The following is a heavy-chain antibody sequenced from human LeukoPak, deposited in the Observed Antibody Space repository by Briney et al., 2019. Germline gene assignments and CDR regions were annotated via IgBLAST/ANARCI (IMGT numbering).Heavy chain of an antibody. D-gene: IGHD1-26*01. Sequence: SETLSLTCTVSGGSISSSGYYWGWIRQPPGKGLEWIGSIYYTGSTYLNPSLRSRLTISVDTSKNQFSLTLSSVTAADTAVYYCTTRDQIGSYPDHWGQGALVTVSS. CDR2: IYYTGST. V-gene: IGHV4-39*01. CDR3: TTRDQIGSYPDH. CDR1: GGSISSSGYY. J-gene: IGHJ5*02.